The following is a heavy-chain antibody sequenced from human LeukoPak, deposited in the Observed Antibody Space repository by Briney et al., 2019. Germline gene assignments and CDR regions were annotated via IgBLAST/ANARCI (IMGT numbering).Heavy chain of an antibody. J-gene: IGHJ4*02. CDR1: SGSISGYY. V-gene: IGHV4-59*08. D-gene: IGHD1-26*01. Sequence: SETLSLTCTVSSGSISGYYWSWIRQPPGKGPEWIAYIYYSETTNYNPSLNSRVTISLDTSKRQFSLKLSSVTAADTAVYYCARHVLTAGAIEWGQGTLVTVSS. CDR2: IYYSETT. CDR3: ARHVLTAGAIE.